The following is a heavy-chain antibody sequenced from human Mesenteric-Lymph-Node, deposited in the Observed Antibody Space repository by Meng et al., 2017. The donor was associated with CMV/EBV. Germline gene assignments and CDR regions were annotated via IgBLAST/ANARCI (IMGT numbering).Heavy chain of an antibody. D-gene: IGHD3-9*01. J-gene: IGHJ4*02. CDR2: INHSGST. V-gene: IGHV4-34*01. CDR1: GGSFSGYY. CDR3: ARGSSYDILTGYFDY. Sequence: QVPLRQVARGLWKPSGTLAVTCAVYGGSFSGYYWNWIRQSPEKGLEWIGEINHSGSTTYNPSFTSRIIISVDTSTNQISLNMSSVTAADTAVYYCARGSSYDILTGYFDYWGQGALVTVSS.